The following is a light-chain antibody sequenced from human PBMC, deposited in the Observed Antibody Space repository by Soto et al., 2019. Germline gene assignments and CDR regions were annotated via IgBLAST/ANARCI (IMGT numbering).Light chain of an antibody. Sequence: IVMTQSPATLSVSPGERATLSCRASQSVSSNLAWYQQKPGQAPRLLIYGASSRATGIPDRFSGSGSGTDFTLTISRLEPEDFAVYYCQQYGSSIWTFGQGTKVDIK. CDR3: QQYGSSIWT. V-gene: IGKV3-20*01. CDR2: GAS. J-gene: IGKJ1*01. CDR1: QSVSSN.